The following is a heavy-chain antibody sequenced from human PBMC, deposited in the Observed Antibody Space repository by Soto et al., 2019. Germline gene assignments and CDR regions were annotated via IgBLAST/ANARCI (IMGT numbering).Heavy chain of an antibody. V-gene: IGHV3-23*01. CDR1: GFTFSSYA. CDR3: AKDPGVWQPAEFDY. Sequence: EVQLLESGGGLVQPGGSLRLSCAASGFTFSSYAMSWVRQAPGKGLEWVSAISGSGGSTYYVDSVKGRYTIRRDDSKNTLDVQMNNLRAQDTAVYYCAKDPGVWQPAEFDYWGQGTLVTVSS. CDR2: ISGSGGST. D-gene: IGHD6-13*01. J-gene: IGHJ4*02.